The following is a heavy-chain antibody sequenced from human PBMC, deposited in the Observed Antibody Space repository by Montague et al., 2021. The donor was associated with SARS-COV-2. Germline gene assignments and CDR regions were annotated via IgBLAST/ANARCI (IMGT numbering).Heavy chain of an antibody. D-gene: IGHD3-10*01. J-gene: IGHJ4*02. Sequence: NEYALSVKSRITITPDTSKNQLSLQLTSVTPEDTAVYYCTRAVWGVRDYWGQGSLVTVSS. V-gene: IGHV6-1*01. CDR2: N. CDR3: TRAVWGVRDY.